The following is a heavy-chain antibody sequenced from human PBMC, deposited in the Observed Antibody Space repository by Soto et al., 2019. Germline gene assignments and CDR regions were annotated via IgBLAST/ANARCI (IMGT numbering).Heavy chain of an antibody. J-gene: IGHJ5*02. CDR3: AREYCSSPSCYSVWFDP. V-gene: IGHV4-61*01. CDR1: GGSVRGGSSY. D-gene: IGHD2-2*01. CDR2: IYYSGST. Sequence: SDTLSLTCTLSGGSVRGGSSYWSWIRQPPGKGLEWIGYIYYSGSTNHSPSLKCRVTISVDTSKNQFSLNLSSVTAADTAVYYCAREYCSSPSCYSVWFDPWGQGTRVTVSS.